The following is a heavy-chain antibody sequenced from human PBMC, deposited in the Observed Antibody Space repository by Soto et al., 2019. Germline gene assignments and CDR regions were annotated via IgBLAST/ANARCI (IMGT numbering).Heavy chain of an antibody. Sequence: LRLSCAASGFTVSSNYMSWVRQAPGKGLEWVSVIYSGGSTYYADSVKGRFTISRDNSKNTLYLQMNSLRAEDTAVYYCARDHSSGYPHYYYYYGMDVWGQGTTVTVSS. D-gene: IGHD6-19*01. J-gene: IGHJ6*02. CDR3: ARDHSSGYPHYYYYYGMDV. CDR2: IYSGGST. V-gene: IGHV3-66*01. CDR1: GFTVSSNY.